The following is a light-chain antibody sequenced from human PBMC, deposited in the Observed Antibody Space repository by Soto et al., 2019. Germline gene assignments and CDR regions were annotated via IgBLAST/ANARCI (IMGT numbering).Light chain of an antibody. V-gene: IGLV1-44*01. CDR3: ATWDDSLNGRL. J-gene: IGLJ3*02. Sequence: QSALTQPPSASGTPGQRVTISCSGGSSNIGTYTVNWYQHLPGTAPKLLIYNNNERPSGVPDRFSGSKSDTSASLAISGLQSDDEADYYCATWDDSLNGRLFGGGTKLTVL. CDR1: SSNIGTYT. CDR2: NNN.